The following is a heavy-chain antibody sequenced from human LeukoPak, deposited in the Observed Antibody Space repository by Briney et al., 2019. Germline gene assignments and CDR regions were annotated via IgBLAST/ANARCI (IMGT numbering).Heavy chain of an antibody. Sequence: GGSLRLSCAASGFTFSSYSMNWVRQAPGKGRGWVSSIRSSSSHIFYADSVKGRFTISRDNAKNSLYLQMNSVRGEDTAVYFCARDVGYRYGYEGYYFDSWGQGTLVTVSS. V-gene: IGHV3-21*01. CDR2: IRSSSSHI. D-gene: IGHD5-18*01. J-gene: IGHJ4*02. CDR1: GFTFSSYS. CDR3: ARDVGYRYGYEGYYFDS.